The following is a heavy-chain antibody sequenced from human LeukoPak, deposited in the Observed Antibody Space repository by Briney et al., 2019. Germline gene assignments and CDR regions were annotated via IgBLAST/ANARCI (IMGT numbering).Heavy chain of an antibody. V-gene: IGHV3-23*01. J-gene: IGHJ4*02. CDR2: ISGSGGSK. CDR1: GFTFSSYA. CDR3: AKDLMDSGYYYALFDY. Sequence: GGSLRLSCAASGFTFSSYATSWVRQAPGKGLEWVSVISGSGGSKYYADSVKGRFTISRDNSKNTLYLQMNSLRAEDTAVYYCAKDLMDSGYYYALFDYWGQGTLVTVSS. D-gene: IGHD3-22*01.